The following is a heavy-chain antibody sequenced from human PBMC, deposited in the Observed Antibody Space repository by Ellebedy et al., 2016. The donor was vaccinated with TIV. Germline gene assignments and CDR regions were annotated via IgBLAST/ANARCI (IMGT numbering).Heavy chain of an antibody. CDR1: GGSFSGYY. CDR2: IYYSGST. Sequence: SETLSLTXAVYGGSFSGYYWSWIRQPPGKGLEWIGYIYYSGSTYYNPSLKSRVTISVDTSKNQFSLKLSSVTAADTAVYYCARDVRAAPSGYYYGMDVWGQGTMVTVSS. CDR3: ARDVRAAPSGYYYGMDV. D-gene: IGHD2-15*01. V-gene: IGHV4-34*09. J-gene: IGHJ6*02.